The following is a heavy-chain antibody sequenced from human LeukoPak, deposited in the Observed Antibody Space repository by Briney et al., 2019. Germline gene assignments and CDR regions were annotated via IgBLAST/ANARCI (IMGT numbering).Heavy chain of an antibody. D-gene: IGHD3-10*01. Sequence: GGSLRLSCAASGFTFSSYGMHWVRQAPGKGLEWVAVISYDGSNKYYADSVKGRFTISRDNSKNTLYLQMNSLRAEDTAVYYCAKAGAGQVFDPWGLGTLVTVSS. J-gene: IGHJ5*02. CDR2: ISYDGSNK. V-gene: IGHV3-30*18. CDR1: GFTFSSYG. CDR3: AKAGAGQVFDP.